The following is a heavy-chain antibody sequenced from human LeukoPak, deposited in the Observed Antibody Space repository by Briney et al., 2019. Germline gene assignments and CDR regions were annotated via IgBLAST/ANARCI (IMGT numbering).Heavy chain of an antibody. J-gene: IGHJ4*02. CDR3: ARGSAAGLDY. CDR2: IYYSGST. Sequence: PSETLSLTCTVSGGSISSYYWSWIRQPPGKGLEWIGYIYYSGSTSYNPSLKSRVTISVDTSKNQFSLKLSSVTAADTAVYYCARGSAAGLDYWGQGTLVTVSS. CDR1: GGSISSYY. V-gene: IGHV4-59*01. D-gene: IGHD6-13*01.